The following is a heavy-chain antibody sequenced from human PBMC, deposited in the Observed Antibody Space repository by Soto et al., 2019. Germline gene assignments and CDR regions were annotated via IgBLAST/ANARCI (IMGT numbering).Heavy chain of an antibody. V-gene: IGHV3-23*01. J-gene: IGHJ4*02. CDR3: AKDATRTSGWYHFDF. Sequence: EVQLLESGGGLVQPGGSLRLSCAASGFTFSSFALGWVRRARGKGLEWVAAISDSGGSTFYADSVKGRFTISRDNSKNTLYLQMNSLRAEDTAVYYCAKDATRTSGWYHFDFWGQGTLVTVSS. CDR2: ISDSGGST. CDR1: GFTFSSFA. D-gene: IGHD6-19*01.